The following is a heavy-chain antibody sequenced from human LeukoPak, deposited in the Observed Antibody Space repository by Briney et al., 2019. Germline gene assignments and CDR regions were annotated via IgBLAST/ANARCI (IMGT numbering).Heavy chain of an antibody. CDR3: AREVAAAGRLSY. Sequence: GASVKVSCKASGYTFSGYYIHWVRQAPGQGLEWMGWINPNSGGTNYAQKFQGRVTMTRDTSISTAYMELSRLRSDDTAVYYCAREVAAAGRLSYWGQGTLVTVSS. D-gene: IGHD6-13*01. CDR2: INPNSGGT. V-gene: IGHV1-2*02. J-gene: IGHJ4*02. CDR1: GYTFSGYY.